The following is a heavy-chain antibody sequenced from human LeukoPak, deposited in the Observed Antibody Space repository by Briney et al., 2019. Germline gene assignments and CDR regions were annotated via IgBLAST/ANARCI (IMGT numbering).Heavy chain of an antibody. V-gene: IGHV3-48*03. D-gene: IGHD3-16*02. CDR3: ARDYRPRGDYYYMDV. Sequence: GGSLRLSCAASGFTFSSFEMNWVRQAPGKGLEWVSYISSTGSTIYYADSVKGRFTISRDNAKNSLYLQMNSLRAEDTAVYYCARDYRPRGDYYYMDVWGKGTTVTVSS. CDR1: GFTFSSFE. J-gene: IGHJ6*03. CDR2: ISSTGSTI.